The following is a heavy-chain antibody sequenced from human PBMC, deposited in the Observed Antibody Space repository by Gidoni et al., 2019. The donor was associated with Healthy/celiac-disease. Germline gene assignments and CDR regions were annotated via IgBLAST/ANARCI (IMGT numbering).Heavy chain of an antibody. CDR3: ARTGGDFWSGYSNWFDP. D-gene: IGHD3-3*01. CDR2: IYYSGST. Sequence: QVQLQASGPGLGNPSHTLSLTCTVSCGPISSGGYYWSWLRQHPGQGLEWIGYIYYSGSTYYNPSLKSRVTIAVDTSKNQFSLKLSSVTAADTAVYYCARTGGDFWSGYSNWFDPWGQGTLVTVSS. V-gene: IGHV4-31*03. J-gene: IGHJ5*02. CDR1: CGPISSGGYY.